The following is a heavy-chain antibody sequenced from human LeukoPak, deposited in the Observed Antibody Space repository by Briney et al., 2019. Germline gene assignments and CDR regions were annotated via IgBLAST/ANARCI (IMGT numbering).Heavy chain of an antibody. V-gene: IGHV3-30*02. D-gene: IGHD1-26*01. CDR1: GFTFSNYV. Sequence: PGGSLRLSCAASGFTFSNYVMHWVRQAPGKGLELVAFIRYDARNKYYADSVKGRFTISRDNAKNSLYLQMKSLRAEDTAVYYCARELIVVGIVGATTSTPWGQGTLVTVSS. J-gene: IGHJ5*02. CDR2: IRYDARNK. CDR3: ARELIVVGIVGATTSTP.